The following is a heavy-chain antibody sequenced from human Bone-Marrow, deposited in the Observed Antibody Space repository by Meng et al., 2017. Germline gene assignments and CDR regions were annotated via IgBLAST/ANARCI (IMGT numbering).Heavy chain of an antibody. J-gene: IGHJ3*02. CDR2: IWYDGSNK. D-gene: IGHD3-9*01. CDR3: ARSYYDILTGESTNAFDI. CDR1: GFTFSSYG. V-gene: IGHV3-33*01. Sequence: GESLKISCAASGFTFSSYGMHWVRQAPGKGLEWVAVIWYDGSNKYYADSVKGRFTISRDNSKNTLYLQMNSLRAEDTAVYYCARSYYDILTGESTNAFDIWGQGTTVTVSS.